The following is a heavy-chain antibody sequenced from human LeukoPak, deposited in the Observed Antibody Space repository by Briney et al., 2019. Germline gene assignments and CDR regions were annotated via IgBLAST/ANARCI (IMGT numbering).Heavy chain of an antibody. CDR3: ARDQGSGSRIFDY. Sequence: ASVKISYKASGYTFTSHYMHCVRQAPGQGLEWMGIINPSGGSISYAQKFQGRITMTRDTSTSTVYMELSSLRSEDTAVYYCARDQGSGSRIFDYWGQGTLVTVSS. J-gene: IGHJ4*02. V-gene: IGHV1-46*01. CDR2: INPSGGSI. CDR1: GYTFTSHY. D-gene: IGHD6-19*01.